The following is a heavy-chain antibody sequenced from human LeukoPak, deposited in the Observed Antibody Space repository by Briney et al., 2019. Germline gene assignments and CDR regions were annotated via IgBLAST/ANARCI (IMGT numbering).Heavy chain of an antibody. D-gene: IGHD6-19*01. CDR2: ISAYNGNT. V-gene: IGHV1-18*04. CDR1: GYTFTSYG. J-gene: IGHJ4*02. CDR3: ARAPYSSDWYADY. Sequence: GASVKVSCKASGYTFTSYGISLVRQAPGQGLEWLGWISAYNGNTNYAQKLEGRVTRTTDTCTSTAYMELRSLRSDDTAVYYGARAPYSSDWYADYWGQGTLVAVSS.